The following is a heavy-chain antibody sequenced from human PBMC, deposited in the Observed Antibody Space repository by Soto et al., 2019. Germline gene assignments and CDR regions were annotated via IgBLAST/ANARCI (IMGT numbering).Heavy chain of an antibody. CDR3: ARQSYDYVWGSYRTTSFXY. J-gene: IGHJ4*02. D-gene: IGHD3-16*02. CDR1: GASISSYY. Sequence: SETLSLTCTVSGASISSYYWSWVRQPPGKGLERIGYIYYSGSTNYNPSLNSRVPISVDTSKNQLSPKLSSVTAADTAVYYCARQSYDYVWGSYRTTSFXYWSQVTLVTVSS. V-gene: IGHV4-59*08. CDR2: IYYSGST.